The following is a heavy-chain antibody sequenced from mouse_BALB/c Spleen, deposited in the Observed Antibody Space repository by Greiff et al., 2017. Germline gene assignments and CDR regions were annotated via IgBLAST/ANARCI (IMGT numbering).Heavy chain of an antibody. Sequence: EVKLVESGGGLVQPGGSLKLSCAASGFTFSSYGMSWVRQTPDKRLELVATINSNGGSTYYPDSVKGRFTISRDNAKNTLYLQMSSLKSEDTAMYYCARDQGLRLAYWGQGTLVTVSA. V-gene: IGHV5-6-3*01. CDR2: INSNGGST. J-gene: IGHJ3*01. CDR1: GFTFSSYG. D-gene: IGHD2-4*01. CDR3: ARDQGLRLAY.